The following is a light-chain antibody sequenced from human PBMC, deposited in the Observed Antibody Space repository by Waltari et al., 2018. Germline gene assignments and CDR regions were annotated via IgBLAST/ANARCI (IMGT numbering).Light chain of an antibody. Sequence: EIVLTQSPGTLSLSPGERATLSCRASQSVSSSYLAWYQKKPGQAPRLLLYGASNRATGIPDRFSGSASGTDFTLTISSLESEDFAVYHCQQYGSLPYTFGQGTKLEIK. CDR2: GAS. V-gene: IGKV3-20*01. CDR3: QQYGSLPYT. CDR1: QSVSSSY. J-gene: IGKJ2*01.